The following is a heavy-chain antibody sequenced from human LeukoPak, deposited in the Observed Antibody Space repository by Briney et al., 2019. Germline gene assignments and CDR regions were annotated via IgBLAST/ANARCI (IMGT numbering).Heavy chain of an antibody. J-gene: IGHJ4*02. V-gene: IGHV4-59*01. D-gene: IGHD6-19*01. CDR2: IYYSGST. CDR3: ARSPGYSSGWYGGKRTGYFDY. Sequence: SETLSLTCTVSGGSISSYYWSWIRQLPGKGLEWIGYIYYSGSTNYNPSLKSRVTISVDTSKNQFSLKLSSVTAADTAVYYCARSPGYSSGWYGGKRTGYFDYWGQGTLVTVSS. CDR1: GGSISSYY.